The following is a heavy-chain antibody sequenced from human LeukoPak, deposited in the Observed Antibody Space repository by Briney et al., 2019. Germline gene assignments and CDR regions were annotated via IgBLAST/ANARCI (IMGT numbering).Heavy chain of an antibody. J-gene: IGHJ3*02. CDR3: AREFTIFGVVIQRYDAFDI. V-gene: IGHV3-30-3*01. CDR1: GFTFSEYT. D-gene: IGHD3-3*01. CDR2: MSNDGSIK. Sequence: GGSLRLSCAASGFTFSEYTIHWVRQAPGKGLEWVAVMSNDGSIKKYANSVKGRFTISRDNSKNTLYLQMDSLRAEDTAVYYCAREFTIFGVVIQRYDAFDIWGQGTMVSVSS.